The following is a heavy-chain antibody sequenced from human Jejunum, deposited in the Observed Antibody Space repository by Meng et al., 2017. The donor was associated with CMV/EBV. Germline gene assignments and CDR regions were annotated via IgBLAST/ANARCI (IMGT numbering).Heavy chain of an antibody. D-gene: IGHD3-3*01. J-gene: IGHJ6*02. Sequence: ASGFSLSDYSINWVRQAPGKGLEWVSSVKSHSTFIYYADSVKGRFTISRDTAKNSLYLQMNSLRAEDTAIYYCARGSDFRYGIDVWGQGTTVTVSS. CDR1: GFSLSDYS. CDR3: ARGSDFRYGIDV. CDR2: VKSHSTFI. V-gene: IGHV3-21*01.